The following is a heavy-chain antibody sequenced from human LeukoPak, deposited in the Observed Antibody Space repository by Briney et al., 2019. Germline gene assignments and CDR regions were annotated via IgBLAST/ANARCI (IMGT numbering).Heavy chain of an antibody. CDR2: VYHSGST. CDR3: ARQRYDDRPFDY. V-gene: IGHV4-38-2*01. CDR1: GYSISSGYY. D-gene: IGHD1-1*01. J-gene: IGHJ4*02. Sequence: PSETLSLTCAVSGYSISSGYYWGWIRQPPGKGLEWIGSVYHSGSTYYNPSLKSRVTILLDTSKNQFSLRLSSLTAADTALYYCARQRYDDRPFDYWGQGALVTVSS.